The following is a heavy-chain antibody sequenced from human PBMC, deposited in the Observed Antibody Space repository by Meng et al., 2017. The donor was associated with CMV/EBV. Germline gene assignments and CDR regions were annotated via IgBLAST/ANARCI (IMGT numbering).Heavy chain of an antibody. Sequence: QGGGPVQGDPSAAQALPCGVAGSFFSGFFWTGLRPPGEKRLGWIGLIYSTGSTNYPPSFESRVTISLDGSTNPFYLKLKSVSSADTAIYYCARDRGDDSGYNFDSWGQGTLVTVSS. CDR2: IYSTGST. D-gene: IGHD3-22*01. J-gene: IGHJ4*02. CDR3: ARDRGDDSGYNFDS. V-gene: IGHV4-4*07. CDR1: GSFFSGFF.